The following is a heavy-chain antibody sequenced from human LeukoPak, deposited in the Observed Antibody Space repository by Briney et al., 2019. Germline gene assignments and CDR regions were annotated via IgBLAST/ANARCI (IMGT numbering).Heavy chain of an antibody. Sequence: SETLSLTCTVSGGSISSGSYYWSWIRQPAGKGLEWIGRIYTSGSTNYNPSLKSRVTMSVDTSKNQFSLKLSSVTAADTAVYYCARDQYYYDSSGYLFDYWGQGTLVTVSS. D-gene: IGHD3-22*01. CDR2: IYTSGST. V-gene: IGHV4-61*02. CDR1: GGSISSGSYY. CDR3: ARDQYYYDSSGYLFDY. J-gene: IGHJ4*02.